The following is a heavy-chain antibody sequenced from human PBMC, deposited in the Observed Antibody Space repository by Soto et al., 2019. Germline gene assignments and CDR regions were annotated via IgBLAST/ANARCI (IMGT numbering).Heavy chain of an antibody. Sequence: GASVKVSCKASGYTFTSYYMHWVRQAPGQGPEWMGIINPSGGSTSYAQKFQGRVTMTRDTSTSTVYMELSSLRSEDTAVYYCARGSARDIVVVPAGFDPWGQGTLVTVSS. D-gene: IGHD2-2*01. CDR1: GYTFTSYY. J-gene: IGHJ5*02. CDR3: ARGSARDIVVVPAGFDP. V-gene: IGHV1-46*03. CDR2: INPSGGST.